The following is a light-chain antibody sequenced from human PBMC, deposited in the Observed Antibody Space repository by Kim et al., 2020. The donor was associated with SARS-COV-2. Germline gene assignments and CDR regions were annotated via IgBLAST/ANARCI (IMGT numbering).Light chain of an antibody. CDR2: KDN. J-gene: IGLJ1*01. CDR3: QSADGSGTYV. CDR1: TLPEKQ. Sequence: SPGQTARITCSGDTLPEKQTHWYKQKSGQAPLLVIYKDNERPSGIPGRFSGSSSGTTVTLTISGVQAEDDADYYCQSADGSGTYVFGTGTKVTVL. V-gene: IGLV3-25*03.